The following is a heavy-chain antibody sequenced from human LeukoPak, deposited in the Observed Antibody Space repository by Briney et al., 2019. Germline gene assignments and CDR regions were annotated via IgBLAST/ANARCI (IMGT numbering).Heavy chain of an antibody. V-gene: IGHV1-69*06. CDR1: GGTFSSYA. CDR3: ATRSPGVVPAAIAFDAFDI. J-gene: IGHJ3*02. CDR2: IIPIFGTA. Sequence: ASVKVSCKASGGTFSSYAISWVRQAPGQGLEWMGGIIPIFGTANYAQKFQGRVTITADKSTSTAYMELGSLRSEDTAVYYCATRSPGVVPAAIAFDAFDIWGQGTMVTVSS. D-gene: IGHD2-2*01.